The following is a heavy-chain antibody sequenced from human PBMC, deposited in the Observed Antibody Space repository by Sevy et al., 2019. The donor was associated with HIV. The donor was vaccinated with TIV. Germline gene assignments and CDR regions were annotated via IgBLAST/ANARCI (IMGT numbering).Heavy chain of an antibody. CDR3: ARGSCIGGSCHTGYNGMDV. D-gene: IGHD2-15*01. CDR1: GFIFSGYN. Sequence: GGSLRLSCAASGFIFSGYNMHWVRQAPGKGLEWVSSISTSSTYIYQADSVKGRFTISRDNAQNSVYLQMNSLRVEDTALYYCARGSCIGGSCHTGYNGMDVWGQGTTVTVSS. J-gene: IGHJ6*02. V-gene: IGHV3-21*06. CDR2: ISTSSTYI.